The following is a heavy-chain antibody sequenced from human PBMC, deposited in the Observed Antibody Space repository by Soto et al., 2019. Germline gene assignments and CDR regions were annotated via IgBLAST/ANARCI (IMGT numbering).Heavy chain of an antibody. Sequence: SETLSLTCAVYGGSFSGYYWSWIRQPPGKGLEWIGEINHSGSTNYNPSLKSRVTISVDTSKNQFSLKLSSVTAADTAVYYCARTQKVSYYDSSGYSRGRSYYYYYGMDVWGQGTTVTV. V-gene: IGHV4-34*01. CDR3: ARTQKVSYYDSSGYSRGRSYYYYYGMDV. CDR1: GGSFSGYY. CDR2: INHSGST. D-gene: IGHD3-22*01. J-gene: IGHJ6*02.